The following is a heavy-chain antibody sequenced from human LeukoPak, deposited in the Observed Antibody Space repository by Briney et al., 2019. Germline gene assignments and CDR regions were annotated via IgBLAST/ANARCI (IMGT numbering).Heavy chain of an antibody. J-gene: IGHJ4*02. CDR2: ISSGSRTV. Sequence: GGSLRLSCSASGFTFNNYSTNWVRQAPGKGLEWVSYISSGSRTVYYADSVKGRFTISRDNAKNSLYLQMNSLRAEDTAVYYCAREKYYYDNSGYYVSGGSDYWGQGTLVTVSS. V-gene: IGHV3-48*01. CDR1: GFTFNNYS. D-gene: IGHD3-22*01. CDR3: AREKYYYDNSGYYVSGGSDY.